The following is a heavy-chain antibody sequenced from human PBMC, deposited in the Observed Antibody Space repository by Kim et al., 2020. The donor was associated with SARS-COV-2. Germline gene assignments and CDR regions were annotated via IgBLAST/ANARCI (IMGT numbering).Heavy chain of an antibody. J-gene: IGHJ6*02. Sequence: GGSLRLSCAASGFTFGDYAMHWVRQAPGKGLEWVSGISWNSGSIGYADSVKGRFTISRDNAKNSLYLQMNSLRAEDTALYYCAKDISEAVVVPAARRDYYYYGMDVWGQGTTVTVSS. CDR1: GFTFGDYA. V-gene: IGHV3-9*01. CDR2: ISWNSGSI. D-gene: IGHD2-2*01. CDR3: AKDISEAVVVPAARRDYYYYGMDV.